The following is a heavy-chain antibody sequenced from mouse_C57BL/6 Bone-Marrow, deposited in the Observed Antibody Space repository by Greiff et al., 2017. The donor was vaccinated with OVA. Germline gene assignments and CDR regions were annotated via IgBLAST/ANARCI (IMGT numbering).Heavy chain of an antibody. CDR2: INPSTGGT. CDR3: ARDLGFDY. Sequence: VQLQQSGPELVKPGASVKISCKASGYSFTGYYMNWVKQSPEKSLEWIGEINPSTGGTTYNQTFKAKATLTVDKSSSTAYMQLKSLTSEDSAVYYCARDLGFDYWGQGTTLTVAS. D-gene: IGHD4-1*01. V-gene: IGHV1-42*01. J-gene: IGHJ2*01. CDR1: GYSFTGYY.